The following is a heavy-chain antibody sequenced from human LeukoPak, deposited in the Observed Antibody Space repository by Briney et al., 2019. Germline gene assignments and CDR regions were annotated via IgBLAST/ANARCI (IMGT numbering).Heavy chain of an antibody. J-gene: IGHJ4*02. Sequence: GGSLKISCQGSGYSFTNDWVGWVRQMPGKGREWRGFIYPGDSDTRYSPSFQGQVTISADKSISTAYLQWSSLKPSDTAMYYCARLDSSGWYPWSFDYWGQGTLVTVSS. V-gene: IGHV5-51*01. CDR2: IYPGDSDT. CDR3: ARLDSSGWYPWSFDY. D-gene: IGHD6-19*01. CDR1: GYSFTNDW.